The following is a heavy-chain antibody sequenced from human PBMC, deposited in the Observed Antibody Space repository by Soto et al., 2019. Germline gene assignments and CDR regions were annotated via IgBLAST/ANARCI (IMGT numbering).Heavy chain of an antibody. J-gene: IGHJ4*02. CDR3: AGIMITFGALYRGY. Sequence: SETLSLTCAVSGGSISSSNWWSWVRQPPGKGLEWIGEIYHSGSTNYNPSLKSRVTISVDKSKNQFSLKLSSVTAADTAVYYCAGIMITFGALYRGYWGQGTLVTVSS. D-gene: IGHD3-16*01. CDR1: GGSISSSNW. V-gene: IGHV4-4*02. CDR2: IYHSGST.